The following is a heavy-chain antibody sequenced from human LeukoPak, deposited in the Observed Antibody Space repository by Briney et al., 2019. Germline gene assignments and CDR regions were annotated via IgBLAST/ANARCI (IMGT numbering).Heavy chain of an antibody. J-gene: IGHJ5*02. Sequence: GGSLRLSCAASGFTFSSYAMSWVRQAPGTGLEWVSGISGSGGCTYYADSGKGRFTISRDNSKNTLYLQMDSLRAEDTAVYYCAKGPVAAADNWFDPWGQGTLVTVSS. CDR1: GFTFSSYA. D-gene: IGHD6-13*01. V-gene: IGHV3-23*01. CDR3: AKGPVAAADNWFDP. CDR2: ISGSGGCT.